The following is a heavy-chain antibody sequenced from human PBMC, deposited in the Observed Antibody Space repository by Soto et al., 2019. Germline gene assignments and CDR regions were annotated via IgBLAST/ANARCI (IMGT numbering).Heavy chain of an antibody. CDR1: GGSISSYY. D-gene: IGHD2-15*01. J-gene: IGHJ5*02. CDR2: IYYSGST. V-gene: IGHV4-59*01. Sequence: QVQLQESGPGLVKPSETLSLTCTVSGGSISSYYWSWIRQPPGKGLEWIGYIYYSGSTNYNPSLKSRVTISVGTSKNQFSLKLSSVTAADTAVYYCARQAAPLAGGWFDPWGQGPLVTVSS. CDR3: ARQAAPLAGGWFDP.